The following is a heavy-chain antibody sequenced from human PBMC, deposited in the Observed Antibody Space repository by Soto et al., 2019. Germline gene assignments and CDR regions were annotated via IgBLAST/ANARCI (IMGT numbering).Heavy chain of an antibody. CDR3: ARTPHPYYYGSGPTGGWFDP. J-gene: IGHJ5*02. CDR2: IWYDGSNK. Sequence: GGSLRLSCAASGFTFSSYGMHWVRQAPGKGLEWVAVIWYDGSNKYYADSVKGRFTISRDNSKNTLYLQMNSLRAEDTAVYYCARTPHPYYYGSGPTGGWFDPWGQGTVVTVSS. D-gene: IGHD3-10*01. V-gene: IGHV3-33*01. CDR1: GFTFSSYG.